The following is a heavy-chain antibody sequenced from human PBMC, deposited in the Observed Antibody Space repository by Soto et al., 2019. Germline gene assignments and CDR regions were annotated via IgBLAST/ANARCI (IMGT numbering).Heavy chain of an antibody. Sequence: EVRLSESGGGLARPGGSLRLSCEASGLNFAGYAMSWVRQAPGKGLDWVSSLSSSGEKTYYSDSVRGRFTISRDNTKNTVYLQMNTLSADDTAVYFCAKESLFPSIQVIITNWGQGVVVTVSS. D-gene: IGHD2-2*01. J-gene: IGHJ4*02. CDR1: GLNFAGYA. CDR2: LSSSGEKT. V-gene: IGHV3-23*01. CDR3: AKESLFPSIQVIITN.